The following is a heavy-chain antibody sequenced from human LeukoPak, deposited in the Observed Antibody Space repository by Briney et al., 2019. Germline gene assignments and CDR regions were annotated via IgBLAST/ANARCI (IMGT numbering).Heavy chain of an antibody. V-gene: IGHV4-34*01. CDR1: GGSFSGYY. CDR3: ARDRRYYGSGSPVGAFDI. Sequence: SETLSLTCAVYGGSFSGYYWSWIRQPPGKGLEWIGEINHSGSTNYNPSLKSRVTISVDTSKNQFSLKLSSVTAADTAVYYCARDRRYYGSGSPVGAFDIWGQGTMVTVSS. J-gene: IGHJ3*02. CDR2: INHSGST. D-gene: IGHD3-10*01.